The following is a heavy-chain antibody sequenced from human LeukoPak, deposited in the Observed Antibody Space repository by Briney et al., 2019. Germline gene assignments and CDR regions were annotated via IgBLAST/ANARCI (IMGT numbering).Heavy chain of an antibody. CDR1: GGSISSSSYY. D-gene: IGHD6-6*01. V-gene: IGHV4-39*01. CDR2: IYYSGST. Sequence: SETLSLTCTVSGGSISSSSYYWGWIRQPPGKGLEWIGSIYYSGSTYYNPSLKSRVTISVDTSKNQFSLKLSSVTAADTAVYYCARGWRTARLFDHWGQGTLVTVSS. J-gene: IGHJ4*02. CDR3: ARGWRTARLFDH.